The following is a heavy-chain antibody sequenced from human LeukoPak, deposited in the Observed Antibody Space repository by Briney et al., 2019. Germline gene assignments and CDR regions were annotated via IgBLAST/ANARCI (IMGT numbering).Heavy chain of an antibody. CDR2: ISNSGDST. CDR3: AKEGFDS. Sequence: GGSLRLSCAASGSTFSSYVMSWVRRAPGKGLEWVSSISNSGDSTYYADSVKGRFTISRDNSKNTLYLQMNSLRAEDTAVYYCAKEGFDSWGQGALVTVSS. CDR1: GSTFSSYV. J-gene: IGHJ4*02. V-gene: IGHV3-23*01.